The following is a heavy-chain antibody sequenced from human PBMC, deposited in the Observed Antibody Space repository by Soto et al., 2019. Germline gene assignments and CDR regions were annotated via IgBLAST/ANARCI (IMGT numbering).Heavy chain of an antibody. CDR3: ARGHQTTVVTPYNNWFDP. D-gene: IGHD4-17*01. CDR1: GGSISSGDYY. Sequence: QVQLQESGPGLVKPSQTLSLTCTVSGGSISSGDYYWSWIRQPPGKGLEWIGYIYYSGSTYYNPSLKSRVTISVDTSKNQFSLKLSSVTAADTAVYYCARGHQTTVVTPYNNWFDPWGQGTLVTVSS. V-gene: IGHV4-30-4*01. J-gene: IGHJ5*02. CDR2: IYYSGST.